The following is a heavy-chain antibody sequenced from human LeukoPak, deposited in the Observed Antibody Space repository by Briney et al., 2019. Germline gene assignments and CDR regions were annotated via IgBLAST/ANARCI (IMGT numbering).Heavy chain of an antibody. CDR2: INWNGGST. V-gene: IGHV3-20*04. J-gene: IGHJ4*02. Sequence: GSLLLSCAASGFPFDDYGMSWVRQAPGKGLEWVSGINWNGGSTCYADSVKGRFTISRDNAKNSLYLQMNSLRAEDTALYYCARDPYDSSGYRTYYFDYWGQGTLVTVSS. CDR1: GFPFDDYG. D-gene: IGHD3-22*01. CDR3: ARDPYDSSGYRTYYFDY.